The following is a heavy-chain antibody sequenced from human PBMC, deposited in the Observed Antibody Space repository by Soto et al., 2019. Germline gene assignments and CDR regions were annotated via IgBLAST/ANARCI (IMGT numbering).Heavy chain of an antibody. J-gene: IGHJ4*02. D-gene: IGHD3-22*01. CDR2: ITPIFGTA. Sequence: SVKVSCKASGGTFSTSTISWVRQAPGQGLEWMGGITPIFGTATFAQKFQGRVTITADESTSTAYMELSSLRSEDTAMYYCARDGTLYDSSGYYYLYWGQGTLVTVSS. V-gene: IGHV1-69*13. CDR1: GGTFSTST. CDR3: ARDGTLYDSSGYYYLY.